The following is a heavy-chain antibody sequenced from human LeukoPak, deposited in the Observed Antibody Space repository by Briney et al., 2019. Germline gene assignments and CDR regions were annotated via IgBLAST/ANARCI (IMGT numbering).Heavy chain of an antibody. CDR2: IKQDGREK. Sequence: GGSLRLSCAASGFTFSSYAMSWVRQAPGKGLEWVANIKQDGREKYYVDSGKGRFTISRDNAKNSLYLQMNSLRAEDTAVYYCARDPSSGWDDAFDIWGQGTMVTVSS. V-gene: IGHV3-7*01. J-gene: IGHJ3*02. D-gene: IGHD6-19*01. CDR3: ARDPSSGWDDAFDI. CDR1: GFTFSSYA.